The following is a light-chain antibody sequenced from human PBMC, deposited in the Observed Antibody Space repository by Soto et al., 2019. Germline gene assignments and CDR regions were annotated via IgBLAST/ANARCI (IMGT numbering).Light chain of an antibody. CDR2: MAS. J-gene: IGKJ1*01. V-gene: IGKV1-5*03. CDR1: QSIDAG. Sequence: DIQMTQSPSTLSASIGDRITITCRASQSIDAGLAWYQQRPGKAPRLLIYMASSLEGGVPSRFSGVGSGTEFSLTIGGLQPDDFATYYCQQYKFSPTFGQGTKVDIK. CDR3: QQYKFSPT.